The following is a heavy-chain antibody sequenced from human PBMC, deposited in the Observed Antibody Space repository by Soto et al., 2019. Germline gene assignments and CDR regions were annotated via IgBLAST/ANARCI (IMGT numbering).Heavy chain of an antibody. CDR2: ISGSGGST. J-gene: IGHJ4*02. CDR1: GFTFSSYA. Sequence: EVQLLESGGGLVQPGGSLRLSCAASGFTFSSYAMSWVRQAPGKGLEWVSAISGSGGSTYYADSVKGRFTISRDNSKNTIYLQMNSLRAEYTAVYYCAKDPTPFPRYYDGSGSSIAYYFDYGGQGTLVTVSS. CDR3: AKDPTPFPRYYDGSGSSIAYYFDY. V-gene: IGHV3-23*01. D-gene: IGHD3-10*01.